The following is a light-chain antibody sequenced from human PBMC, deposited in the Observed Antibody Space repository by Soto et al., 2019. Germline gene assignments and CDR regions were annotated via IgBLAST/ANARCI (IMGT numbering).Light chain of an antibody. CDR1: QSISSW. J-gene: IGKJ2*01. V-gene: IGKV1-5*03. CDR2: KAS. Sequence: DIQMTQSPSTLSASVGDRVTITCRASQSISSWLAWYQQKPGKAPKLLIYKASSLESGAPSRFSGSGSGTAFTLTISSLQPDDFATYYCQQSNSYTFGQGTKLEIK. CDR3: QQSNSYT.